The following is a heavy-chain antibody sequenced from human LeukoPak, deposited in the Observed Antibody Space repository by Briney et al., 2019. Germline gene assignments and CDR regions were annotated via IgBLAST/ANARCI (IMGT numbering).Heavy chain of an antibody. D-gene: IGHD6-19*01. CDR1: GYTFTGYY. CDR3: ASVSVAEPH. J-gene: IGHJ4*02. Sequence: ASVKVSRKASGYTFTGYYMHWVRQAPGQGLEWMGWINPNTGGTNYAQNFQGRVTMTRDTSISTAYMELSRLRSDDTAVYYCASVSVAEPHWGQGTLVTVSS. V-gene: IGHV1-2*02. CDR2: INPNTGGT.